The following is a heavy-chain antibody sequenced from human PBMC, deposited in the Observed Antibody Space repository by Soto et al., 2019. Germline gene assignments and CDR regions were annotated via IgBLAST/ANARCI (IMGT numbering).Heavy chain of an antibody. CDR1: GGSISSYY. CDR3: ARLGGYCSSTSCYGYYGMDV. V-gene: IGHV4-59*01. J-gene: IGHJ6*02. D-gene: IGHD2-2*01. CDR2: IYYSGST. Sequence: SETLSLTCTVSGGSISSYYWSWIRQPPGKGLEWIGYIYYSGSTNYNPSLKSRVTISVDTSKNQFSLKLSSVTAADTAVYYCARLGGYCSSTSCYGYYGMDVWGQGTTVTAP.